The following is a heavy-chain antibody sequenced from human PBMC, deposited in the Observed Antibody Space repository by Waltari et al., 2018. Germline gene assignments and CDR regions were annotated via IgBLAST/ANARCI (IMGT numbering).Heavy chain of an antibody. CDR1: GGAISGRGYY. J-gene: IGHJ5*02. CDR2: IYHDGTS. V-gene: IGHV4-39*02. CDR3: ARPGSSSPYYWFNP. D-gene: IGHD2-2*01. Sequence: QSQLQESRPGLVEPSGTLSLTCTVSGGAISGRGYYWGWVRPTPGKGLEWIASIYHDGTSYYTPSLKSRVTISVDTFENNFSLRLSSVTSADTAIYYCARPGSSSPYYWFNPWGQGILVTVSS.